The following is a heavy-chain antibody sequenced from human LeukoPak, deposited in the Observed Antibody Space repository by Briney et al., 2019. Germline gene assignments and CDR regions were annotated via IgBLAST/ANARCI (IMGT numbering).Heavy chain of an antibody. J-gene: IGHJ5*02. Sequence: SETLSLTSAVSGISLSGYYWGWIRQTPGKGLEWIGEINHSGRTNYNPSLKSRVTISVDTSKNQFSLELRSVTAADTAVYYCARAYCSTSWFPHWGQGALVTVSS. CDR3: ARAYCSTSWFPH. CDR2: INHSGRT. V-gene: IGHV4-34*01. CDR1: GISLSGYY. D-gene: IGHD6-13*01.